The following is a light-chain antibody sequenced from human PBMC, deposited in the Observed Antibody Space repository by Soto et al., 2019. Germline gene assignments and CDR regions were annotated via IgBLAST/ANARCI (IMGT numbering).Light chain of an antibody. Sequence: EIVLTQSPATLSLSPGDRAALSCRASQSVSSYLGWYQQKPGQAPRLLMYDASNRATGVPARFSGSGSGTDFTLTISSLEPEDVAVYFCQQRSDWPPTFGGGTKVEIK. CDR3: QQRSDWPPT. CDR2: DAS. J-gene: IGKJ4*01. CDR1: QSVSSY. V-gene: IGKV3-11*01.